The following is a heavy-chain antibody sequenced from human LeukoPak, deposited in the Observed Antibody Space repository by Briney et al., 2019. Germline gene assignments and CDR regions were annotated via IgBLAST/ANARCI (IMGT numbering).Heavy chain of an antibody. CDR1: GYTFTSYG. J-gene: IGHJ4*02. CDR3: AREGSLWTFDY. Sequence: ASVKVSCKASGYTFTSYGISWVRQAPGQGLEWMGWINTNTGNPTYAQGFTGRFVFSLDTSVSTAYLQISSLKAEDTAVYYCAREGSLWTFDYWGQGTLVTVSS. CDR2: INTNTGNP. D-gene: IGHD3/OR15-3a*01. V-gene: IGHV7-4-1*02.